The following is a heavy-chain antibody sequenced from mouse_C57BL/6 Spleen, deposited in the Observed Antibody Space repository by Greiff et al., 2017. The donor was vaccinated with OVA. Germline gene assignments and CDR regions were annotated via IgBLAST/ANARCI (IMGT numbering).Heavy chain of an antibody. Sequence: EVQVVESGPGLVKPSQSLSLTCSVTGYSITSGYYWNWIRQFPGNKLEWMGYISYDGSNNYNPSLKNRISITRDTSKNQFFLKLNSVTTEDTATYYCASDLAMDYWGQGTSVTVSS. V-gene: IGHV3-6*01. CDR3: ASDLAMDY. J-gene: IGHJ4*01. CDR1: GYSITSGYY. CDR2: ISYDGSN.